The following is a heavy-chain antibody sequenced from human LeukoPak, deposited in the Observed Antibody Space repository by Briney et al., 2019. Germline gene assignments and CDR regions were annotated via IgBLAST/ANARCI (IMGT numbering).Heavy chain of an antibody. V-gene: IGHV1-2*06. J-gene: IGHJ6*02. CDR3: AREGIPNIVVVVAAAYYYYGMDV. Sequence: ASVTVSCKASGYTFTGYYMHWVRQAPGQGLGWMGRINPNSGGTNYAQKFQGRVTMTRDTSISTAYMELSRLRSDDTAVYYCAREGIPNIVVVVAAAYYYYGMDVWGQGTTVTVSS. CDR1: GYTFTGYY. D-gene: IGHD2-15*01. CDR2: INPNSGGT.